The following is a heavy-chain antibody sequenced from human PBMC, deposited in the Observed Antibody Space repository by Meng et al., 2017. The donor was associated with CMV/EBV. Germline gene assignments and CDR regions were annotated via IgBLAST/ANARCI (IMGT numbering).Heavy chain of an antibody. Sequence: GGSLRLSCTVSGGSISSSSYYWGWIRQPPGKGLEWVSSISSSSSYIYYADSVKGRFTISRDNAKNSLYLQMNSLRAEDTAVYYCARVLAKSSYYDFWSGYPPGYWGQGTLVTVSS. J-gene: IGHJ4*02. V-gene: IGHV3-21*01. D-gene: IGHD3-3*01. CDR3: ARVLAKSSYYDFWSGYPPGY. CDR1: GGSISSSS. CDR2: ISSSSSYI.